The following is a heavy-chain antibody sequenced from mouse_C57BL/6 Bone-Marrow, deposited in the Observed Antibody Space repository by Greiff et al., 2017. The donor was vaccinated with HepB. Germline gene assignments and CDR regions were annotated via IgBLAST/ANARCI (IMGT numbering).Heavy chain of an antibody. J-gene: IGHJ2*01. CDR3: AREGYFTTVVATDY. CDR1: GYTFTSYW. CDR2: IYPGSGST. V-gene: IGHV1-55*01. Sequence: VQLQQPGAELVKPGASVKMSCKASGYTFTSYWITWVKQRPGPGLEWIGDIYPGSGSTNYNEKFKSKATLTVDTSSSTAYMQLSSLTSEDAAVYYGAREGYFTTVVATDYWGQGTTLTVSS. D-gene: IGHD1-1*01.